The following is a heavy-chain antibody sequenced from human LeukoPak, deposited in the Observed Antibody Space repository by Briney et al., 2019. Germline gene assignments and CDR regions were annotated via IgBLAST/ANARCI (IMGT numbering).Heavy chain of an antibody. V-gene: IGHV4-39*01. J-gene: IGHJ4*02. CDR1: GASISSSTYS. CDR3: TKGPDS. CDR2: IYYTGST. Sequence: EPSETLSLTCTVSGASISSSTYSWGWIRQPPGKGLEWIGSIYYTGSTYYKPSLKSRITISVDTSKNQFSLKLTSVTATDTAVYYCTKGPDSWGQGRLVTVSS.